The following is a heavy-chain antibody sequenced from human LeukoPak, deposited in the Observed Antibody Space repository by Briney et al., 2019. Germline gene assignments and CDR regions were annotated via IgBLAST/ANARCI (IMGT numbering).Heavy chain of an antibody. CDR3: AFGAGGTF. V-gene: IGHV3-21*06. J-gene: IGHJ4*02. CDR1: GFTFSGYT. Sequence: PGGSLRLSCTASGFTFSGYTMNWVRQAPGKGLEWVSSISSSGYHINYAESVEGRFTISRNNADNLLYLQMNSLRAEDTAMYYCAFGAGGTFWGQGALLTVSS. D-gene: IGHD3-3*01. CDR2: ISSSGYHI.